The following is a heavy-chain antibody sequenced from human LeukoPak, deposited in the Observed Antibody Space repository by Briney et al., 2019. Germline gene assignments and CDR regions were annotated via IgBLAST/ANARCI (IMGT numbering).Heavy chain of an antibody. CDR3: ARVEATVTKFYYYYYMDV. D-gene: IGHD4-17*01. V-gene: IGHV4-59*01. J-gene: IGHJ6*03. Sequence: SSETLSLTCAVYGGSFSGYYWSWIRQPPGKGLEWIGYIYYSGSTNYNPSLKSRVTISVDTSKNQFSLKLSSVTAADTAVYYCARVEATVTKFYYYYYMDVWGKGTTVTVSS. CDR2: IYYSGST. CDR1: GGSFSGYY.